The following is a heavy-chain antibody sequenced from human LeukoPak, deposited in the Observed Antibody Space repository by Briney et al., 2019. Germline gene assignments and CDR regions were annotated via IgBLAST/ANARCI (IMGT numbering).Heavy chain of an antibody. D-gene: IGHD3-10*01. Sequence: SETLSLTCTVSGGSISSYYWSWIRQPPGKGLEWIGYIYYSGSTNYNPSLKSRVTISVDTSKNQFSLKLSSVTAADTAVYYCARHSYLGFGEYFDYWGQGTLVTVSS. V-gene: IGHV4-59*08. CDR1: GGSISSYY. CDR3: ARHSYLGFGEYFDY. CDR2: IYYSGST. J-gene: IGHJ4*02.